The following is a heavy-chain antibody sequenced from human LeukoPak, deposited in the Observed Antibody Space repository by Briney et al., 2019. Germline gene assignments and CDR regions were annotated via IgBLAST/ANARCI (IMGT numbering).Heavy chain of an antibody. J-gene: IGHJ6*02. V-gene: IGHV3-33*01. CDR1: GFTFSSYG. CDR3: ARDSVCYYGSGIHLDV. D-gene: IGHD3-10*01. CDR2: IWYDGSNK. Sequence: PGRSLRLSCVVSGFTFSSYGMHWVRQAPGKGLEWVAVIWYDGSNKYYADSVKGRFTISRDNSKNTLYLQMNSLRAEDTAVYYCARDSVCYYGSGIHLDVWGQGTTVTVSS.